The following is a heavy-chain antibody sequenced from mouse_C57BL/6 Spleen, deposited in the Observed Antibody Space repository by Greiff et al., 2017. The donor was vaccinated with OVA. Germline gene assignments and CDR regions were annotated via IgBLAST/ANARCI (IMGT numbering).Heavy chain of an antibody. J-gene: IGHJ2*01. CDR2: ISSGGSYT. CDR3: ARQGGSSYGFDY. V-gene: IGHV5-6*01. D-gene: IGHD1-1*01. Sequence: EVKLVESGGDLVKPGGSLKLSCAASGFTFSSYGMSWVRQTPDKRLEWVATISSGGSYTYYPDSVKGRFTISRDNAKNTLYLQMSSLKSEETAMYYCARQGGSSYGFDYWGQGTTLTVSS. CDR1: GFTFSSYG.